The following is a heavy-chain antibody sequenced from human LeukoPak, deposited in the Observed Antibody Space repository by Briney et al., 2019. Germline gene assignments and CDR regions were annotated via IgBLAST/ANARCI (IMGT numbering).Heavy chain of an antibody. CDR3: AVSGYSYGYNYMDV. CDR1: GYTFTSYG. D-gene: IGHD5-18*01. Sequence: ASVKVSCKASGYTFTSYGISWVRQAPGQGLEWMGWISAYNGNTNYAQKLQGRVTMTTDTSTSTAYMELRSLRSDDTAVYYCAVSGYSYGYNYMDVWGKGTTVTISS. V-gene: IGHV1-18*01. CDR2: ISAYNGNT. J-gene: IGHJ6*03.